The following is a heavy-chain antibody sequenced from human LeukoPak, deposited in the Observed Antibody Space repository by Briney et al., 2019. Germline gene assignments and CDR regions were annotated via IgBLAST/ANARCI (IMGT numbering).Heavy chain of an antibody. D-gene: IGHD2-15*01. J-gene: IGHJ6*03. CDR3: AKNGDRGAYCTGGTCYPYFYYYMDV. Sequence: GGTLRLSCAASGFTFSSYAMSWVRQAPGKGLEWVSTISGSGGSTYYADSVKGRFTISRDNSKNTLYLQMNSLRAEDTAIYYCAKNGDRGAYCTGGTCYPYFYYYMDVWGKGTTVTI. CDR1: GFTFSSYA. V-gene: IGHV3-23*01. CDR2: ISGSGGST.